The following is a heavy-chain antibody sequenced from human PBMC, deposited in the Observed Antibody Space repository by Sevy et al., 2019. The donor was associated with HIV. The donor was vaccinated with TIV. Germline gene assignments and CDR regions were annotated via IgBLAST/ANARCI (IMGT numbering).Heavy chain of an antibody. Sequence: GGSLRLSCAASGFTFSTYAMHWVRQAPGKGLEWVVVISYDGSNTYYAYSVKGRFTISRDSSKNTLYLQMNSLRAEDTAVYFCARDGGYDSRGYDLSNYWGQGTLVTVSS. J-gene: IGHJ4*02. CDR2: ISYDGSNT. CDR1: GFTFSTYA. V-gene: IGHV3-30*04. D-gene: IGHD3-22*01. CDR3: ARDGGYDSRGYDLSNY.